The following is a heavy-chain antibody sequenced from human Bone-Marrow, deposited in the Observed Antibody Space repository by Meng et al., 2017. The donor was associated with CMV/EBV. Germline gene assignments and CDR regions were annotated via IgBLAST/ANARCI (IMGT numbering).Heavy chain of an antibody. J-gene: IGHJ4*02. CDR1: GYTFTSYY. CDR2: IHSSDGST. CDR3: ARDGADY. V-gene: IGHV1-46*01. Sequence: ASVKVSCKASGYTFTSYYVHWVRQAPGQGLEWMGIIHSSDGSTSDAPKFQGTITMTRDTSTSTVHMVLSSLRSEDTAVYYCARDGADYWGQGTLVTVSS.